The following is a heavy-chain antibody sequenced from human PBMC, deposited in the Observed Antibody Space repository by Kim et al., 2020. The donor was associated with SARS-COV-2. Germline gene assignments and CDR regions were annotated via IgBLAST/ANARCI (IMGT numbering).Heavy chain of an antibody. D-gene: IGHD3-22*01. CDR3: AKEGYYDSSGFDDYYYGMDV. J-gene: IGHJ6*02. CDR1: GFTFSSYG. Sequence: GGSLRLSCAASGFTFSSYGMHWVRQAPGKGLEWVAVISYDGSNKYYADSVKGRFTISRDNSKNTLYLQMNSLRAEDTAVYYCAKEGYYDSSGFDDYYYGMDVWGQGTTVTVSS. V-gene: IGHV3-30*18. CDR2: ISYDGSNK.